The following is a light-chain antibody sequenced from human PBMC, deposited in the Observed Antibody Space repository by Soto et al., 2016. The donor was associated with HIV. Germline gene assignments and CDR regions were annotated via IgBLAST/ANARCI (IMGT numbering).Light chain of an antibody. CDR3: MQALQTPLT. Sequence: DIVMTQSPLSLTVTPGEPASISCRSSQSLLHSNGYYYLTWYLQRPGQSPRRLISLGSNRASGVPDRFSGSGSGTDFTLRISRVEAEDVGVYYCMQALQTPLTFGQGTRLEIK. J-gene: IGKJ5*01. CDR1: QSLLHSNGYYY. V-gene: IGKV2-28*01. CDR2: LGS.